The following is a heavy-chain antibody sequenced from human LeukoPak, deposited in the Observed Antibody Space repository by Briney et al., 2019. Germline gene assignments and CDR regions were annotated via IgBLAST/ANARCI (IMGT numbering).Heavy chain of an antibody. CDR2: VSYDGSNK. J-gene: IGHJ4*02. CDR3: AKDYPNDSSGYYFRW. V-gene: IGHV3-30*18. D-gene: IGHD3-22*01. CDR1: GFTFSSYG. Sequence: GGSLRLSCAASGFTFSSYGMHWVRQAPGKGLEWVAVVSYDGSNKYYADSVKGRFTISRDNSKNTLYLQMNSLRAEDTAVYYCAKDYPNDSSGYYFRWWGQGTLVTVSS.